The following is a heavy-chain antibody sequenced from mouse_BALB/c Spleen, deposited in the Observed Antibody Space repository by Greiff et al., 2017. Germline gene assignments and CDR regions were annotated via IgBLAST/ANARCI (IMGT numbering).Heavy chain of an antibody. Sequence: VQLQQSAAELARPGASVKMSCKASGYTFTSYTMHWVKQRPGQGLEWIGYINPSSGYTEYNQKFKDKTTLTADTSSSTAYMQLSSLTSEDSAVYYCARRVVPWFAYWGQGTLVTVSA. CDR2: INPSSGYT. CDR1: GYTFTSYT. V-gene: IGHV1-4*02. CDR3: ARRVVPWFAY. J-gene: IGHJ3*01.